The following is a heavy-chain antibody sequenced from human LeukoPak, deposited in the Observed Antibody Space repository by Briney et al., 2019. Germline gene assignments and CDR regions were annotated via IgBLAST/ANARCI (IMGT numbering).Heavy chain of an antibody. V-gene: IGHV3-21*04. Sequence: GGSLRLSCAASGFTFSSYSMNWVRQAPGKGLEWVSSIGTSSSTHIYYADSVKGRFTISRDNAKNSLSLQMNSLRAEDTAVYYCARDVFDRGLQWYFDLWGRGTVITVSS. J-gene: IGHJ2*01. CDR1: GFTFSSYS. D-gene: IGHD3-16*01. CDR3: ARDVFDRGLQWYFDL. CDR2: IGTSSSTHI.